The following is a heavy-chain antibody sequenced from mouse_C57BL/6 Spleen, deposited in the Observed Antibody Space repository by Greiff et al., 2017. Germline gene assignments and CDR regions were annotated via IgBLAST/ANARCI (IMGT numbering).Heavy chain of an antibody. CDR3: ARGVPYWYFDV. J-gene: IGHJ1*03. Sequence: VKLMESGPELVKPGASVKISCKASGYAFSSSWMNWVKQRPGKGLEWIGRIYPGDGDTNYNGKFKGKATLTADKSSSTAYMQLSSLTSEDSAVYFCARGVPYWYFDVWGTGTTVTVSS. CDR2: IYPGDGDT. CDR1: GYAFSSSW. D-gene: IGHD2-14*01. V-gene: IGHV1-82*01.